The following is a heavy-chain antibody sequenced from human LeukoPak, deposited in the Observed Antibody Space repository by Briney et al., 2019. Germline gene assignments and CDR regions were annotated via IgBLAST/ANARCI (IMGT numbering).Heavy chain of an antibody. D-gene: IGHD3-22*01. CDR2: ISGSGGST. J-gene: IGHJ4*02. Sequence: GGSLRLSCAASGFTFSSYGMSWVRQAPGKGLGWVSAISGSGGSTYYADSVKGRFTISRDNAKNSLYLQMNSLRAEDTAVYYCARLYDGSAYHADHFDYWGQGTLVIVSS. V-gene: IGHV3-23*01. CDR1: GFTFSSYG. CDR3: ARLYDGSAYHADHFDY.